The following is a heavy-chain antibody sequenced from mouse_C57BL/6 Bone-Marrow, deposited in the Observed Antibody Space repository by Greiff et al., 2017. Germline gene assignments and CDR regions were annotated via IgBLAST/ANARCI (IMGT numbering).Heavy chain of an antibody. CDR2: IDPSDSYT. CDR3: AREVFITTVPFAY. CDR1: GYTFTSYW. Sequence: QVQLQQPGAELVMPGASVKLSCKASGYTFTSYWMHWVKQRPGQGLEWIGEIDPSDSYTNYNQKFKGKSTLPVDKSSSTAYMQLSNLSSEDSAVYYCAREVFITTVPFAYWGQGTLVTVSA. J-gene: IGHJ3*01. D-gene: IGHD1-1*01. V-gene: IGHV1-69*01.